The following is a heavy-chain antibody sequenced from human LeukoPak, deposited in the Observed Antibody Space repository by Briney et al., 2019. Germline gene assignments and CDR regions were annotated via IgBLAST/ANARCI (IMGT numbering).Heavy chain of an antibody. CDR1: GGSISSYY. J-gene: IGHJ4*02. D-gene: IGHD3-10*01. V-gene: IGHV4-4*07. Sequence: SETLSLTCTVSGGSISSYYWSWIRQPAGKGLEWIGRIYTSGTTNYNPSLKSRVTMSIDTSKNQFSLKLSSITAADTAVYYCARDAKYYYGSRTYFFFEYWGQGTLLTVSS. CDR3: ARDAKYYYGSRTYFFFEY. CDR2: IYTSGTT.